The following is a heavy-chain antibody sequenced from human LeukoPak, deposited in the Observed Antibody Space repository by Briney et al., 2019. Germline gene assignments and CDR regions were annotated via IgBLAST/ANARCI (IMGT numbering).Heavy chain of an antibody. CDR3: ARNEYTRISYPFDY. Sequence: PSETLSLTCTVSGGSIRSYYWSWIRQPPGKGLEWIGYIYYSGSTDYNPSLRSRVTISVDTSKNQFSLRLNSVTAADMAVYYCARNEYTRISYPFDYWGQGALVTVSS. CDR1: GGSIRSYY. CDR2: IYYSGST. V-gene: IGHV4-59*01. D-gene: IGHD1-1*01. J-gene: IGHJ4*02.